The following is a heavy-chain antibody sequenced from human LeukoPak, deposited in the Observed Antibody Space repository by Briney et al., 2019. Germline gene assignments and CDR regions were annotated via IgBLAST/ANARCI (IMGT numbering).Heavy chain of an antibody. D-gene: IGHD2-2*02. CDR3: ARDHCSSTSCYIRFFDY. Sequence: PGRSLRLSCAASGFTFSSYAMHWVRQAPGKGLEWVAVISYDGSNKYYADSVKGRFTISRDNSKNTLYLQVNSLRAEDTAVYYCARDHCSSTSCYIRFFDYWGQGTLVTVSS. CDR1: GFTFSSYA. J-gene: IGHJ4*02. CDR2: ISYDGSNK. V-gene: IGHV3-30-3*01.